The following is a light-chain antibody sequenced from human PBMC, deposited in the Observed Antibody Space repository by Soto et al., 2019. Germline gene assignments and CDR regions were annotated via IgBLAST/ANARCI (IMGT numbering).Light chain of an antibody. J-gene: IGKJ2*01. CDR1: QNVNSF. Sequence: EIVLTQSPAALSLSPGERATLSCTASQNVNSFLAWYQQKPGLAPRLLIYDASNRATGIPARFSGSGSGTDFTLTISSLEPEDFAVYYCQQCSAWPQTFGQGTKLEIK. CDR3: QQCSAWPQT. V-gene: IGKV3-11*01. CDR2: DAS.